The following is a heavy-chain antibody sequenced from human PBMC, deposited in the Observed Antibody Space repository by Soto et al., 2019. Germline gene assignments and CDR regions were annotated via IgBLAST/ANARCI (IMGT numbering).Heavy chain of an antibody. CDR1: GGTFSSYA. D-gene: IGHD2-15*01. CDR3: ARDAHPPAVSGGSMRGDV. CDR2: IIPIFGTV. V-gene: IGHV1-69*19. J-gene: IGHJ6*02. Sequence: QVQLVQSGAEVKKPGPSVKVSCKASGGTFSSYAVSWVRQAPGQGLEWMGGIIPIFGTVIYAQQFQGRVTITADESTKTAYMELRSLRFEYTAVYYCARDAHPPAVSGGSMRGDVWGQGTTVTVSS.